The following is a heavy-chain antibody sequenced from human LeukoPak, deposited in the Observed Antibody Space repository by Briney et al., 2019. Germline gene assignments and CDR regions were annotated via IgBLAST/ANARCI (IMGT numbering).Heavy chain of an antibody. CDR2: INPNSGCT. V-gene: IGHV1-2*02. D-gene: IGHD4-17*01. CDR3: ARVLSGDYIHGGY. Sequence: ASVKVSCKASGYTFTGYYMHWVRQAPGQGLEWMGWINPNSGCTNYAQKFQGRVTMTRDTSISTAYMELRSLRSDDTAVYYCARVLSGDYIHGGYWGQGTLVTVSS. CDR1: GYTFTGYY. J-gene: IGHJ4*02.